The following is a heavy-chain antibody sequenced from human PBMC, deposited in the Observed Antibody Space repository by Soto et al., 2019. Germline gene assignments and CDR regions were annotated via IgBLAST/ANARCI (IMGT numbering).Heavy chain of an antibody. CDR3: ARDPDNWFDP. V-gene: IGHV6-1*01. CDR2: TYYRSKWYY. CDR1: GDSVSSNSAA. Sequence: SQTLSLTCVISGDSVSSNSAAWNWIRQSPSRGLEWLGRTYYRSKWYYDYAVSMRSRITINSDTSKNQFSLQLTSVTPEDTAVYFCARDPDNWFDPWGQGSLVTV. J-gene: IGHJ5*02.